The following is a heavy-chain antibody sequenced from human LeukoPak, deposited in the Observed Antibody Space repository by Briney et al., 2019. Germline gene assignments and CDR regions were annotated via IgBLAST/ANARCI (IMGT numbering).Heavy chain of an antibody. D-gene: IGHD2-2*01. CDR2: INHSGST. CDR3: ARVPGAMGYCYMDV. V-gene: IGHV4-34*01. Sequence: PSETLSLTCAVYGGSFSGYYWSWIRQPPGKGLEWIGEINHSGSTNYNPSLRSRVTISVDTSKNQFSLKLRYVTAADTAVYYCARVPGAMGYCYMDVWGKGTTVTVSS. J-gene: IGHJ6*03. CDR1: GGSFSGYY.